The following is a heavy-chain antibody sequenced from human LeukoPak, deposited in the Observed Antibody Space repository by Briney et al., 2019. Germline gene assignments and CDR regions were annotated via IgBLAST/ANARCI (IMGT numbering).Heavy chain of an antibody. V-gene: IGHV3-23*01. CDR1: GFTFSSYA. CDR3: AKTSLSDASGHYYYMDV. J-gene: IGHJ6*03. D-gene: IGHD3-3*01. CDR2: ISGSGGST. Sequence: GGSLRLSCAASGFTFSSYAMSWVRQAPGKGLEWVSAISGSGGSTYYADSVKGRFTISRDNSQNTVSLQVNNLRTEDTALYFCAKTSLSDASGHYYYMDVWGKGTTVTGSS.